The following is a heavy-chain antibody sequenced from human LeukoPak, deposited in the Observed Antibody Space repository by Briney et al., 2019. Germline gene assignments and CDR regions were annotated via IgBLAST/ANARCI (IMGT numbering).Heavy chain of an antibody. CDR3: ARVDCSSTSCPIDY. J-gene: IGHJ4*02. D-gene: IGHD2-2*01. Sequence: SETLSLTCTVSGGSISSYYWSWIRQPAGKGLEWIGRIYTSGSTNYNPSLKSRVTISVDTSKNQFSLKLSSVTAADTAVYYCARVDCSSTSCPIDYWGQGTLVTVSS. V-gene: IGHV4-4*07. CDR2: IYTSGST. CDR1: GGSISSYY.